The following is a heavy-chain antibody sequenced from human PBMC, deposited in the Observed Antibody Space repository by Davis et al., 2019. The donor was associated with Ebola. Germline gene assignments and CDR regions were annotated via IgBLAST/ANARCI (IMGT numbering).Heavy chain of an antibody. CDR3: ATGDFYDSSVLGYFHS. CDR2: ISHDGSNK. CDR1: GFTFSSYA. V-gene: IGHV3-30*04. J-gene: IGHJ4*02. D-gene: IGHD3-22*01. Sequence: GGSLRLSCAASGFTFSSYAMHWVRQAPGKGLEWVAVISHDGSNKYYADSVKGRFTISRDNSKNTLYLQMSSLRAEDTAVYYCATGDFYDSSVLGYFHSWGQGTLVTISA.